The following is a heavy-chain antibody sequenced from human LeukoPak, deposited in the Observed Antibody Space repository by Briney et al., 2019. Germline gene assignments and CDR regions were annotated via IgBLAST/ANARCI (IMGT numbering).Heavy chain of an antibody. V-gene: IGHV4-59*01. CDR3: ARISGYGFGELFFDY. J-gene: IGHJ4*02. CDR1: GGSISSYY. D-gene: IGHD3-10*01. Sequence: PSETLSLTCTVSGGSISSYYWSWIRQPPGKGLEWIGYIYYSGSTNYNPSLKSRVTISVDTSKNQFSLKLSSVTAADTAVYYCARISGYGFGELFFDYWGQGTLVTVSS. CDR2: IYYSGST.